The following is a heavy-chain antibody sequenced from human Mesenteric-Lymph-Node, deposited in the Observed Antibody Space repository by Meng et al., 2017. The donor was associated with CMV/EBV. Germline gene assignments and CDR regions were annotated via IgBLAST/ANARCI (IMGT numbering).Heavy chain of an antibody. CDR3: ARDNYCSGTSCFTNWFDP. D-gene: IGHD2-2*02. CDR2: MSFLGGGE. V-gene: IGHV3-30-3*01. J-gene: IGHJ5*02. CDR1: GFTFSNYE. Sequence: GGSLRLSCAASGFTFSNYEMNWVRQAPGKGLEWVAVMSFLGGGEYCADSVKGRFTISTDTSQNTLFLQLSSLRPEDTALYFCARDNYCSGTSCFTNWFDPWGQGTLVTVSS.